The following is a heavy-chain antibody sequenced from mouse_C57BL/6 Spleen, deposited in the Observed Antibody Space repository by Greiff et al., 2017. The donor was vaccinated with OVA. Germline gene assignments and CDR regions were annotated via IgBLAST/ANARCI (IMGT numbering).Heavy chain of an antibody. CDR3: ARDDYDRRYFDV. D-gene: IGHD2-4*01. Sequence: QSGPGLVKPSQSLSLTCSVTGYSITSGYYWNWIRQFPGNKLEWMGYISYDGSNNYNPSLKNRISITRDTSKNQFFLKLNSVTTEDTATYYCARDDYDRRYFDVWGTGTTVTVSS. J-gene: IGHJ1*03. CDR2: ISYDGSN. V-gene: IGHV3-6*01. CDR1: GYSITSGYY.